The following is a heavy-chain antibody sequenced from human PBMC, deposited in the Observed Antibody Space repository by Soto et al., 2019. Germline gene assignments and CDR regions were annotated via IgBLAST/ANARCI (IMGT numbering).Heavy chain of an antibody. V-gene: IGHV1-69*06. CDR1: GGSFNYYA. CDR3: ASKYDSSGYFFTPKYYFDN. D-gene: IGHD3-22*01. J-gene: IGHJ4*02. CDR2: TIPIFGTT. Sequence: QVQLVQSGVEVKKPGSSVKVSCKASGGSFNYYAITWVRQAPGQGLEWMGGTIPIFGTTNYAQKFQDRVTITADKSTSTAYMELTGLKSEDTAVYYCASKYDSSGYFFTPKYYFDNWGQGTLVAVSS.